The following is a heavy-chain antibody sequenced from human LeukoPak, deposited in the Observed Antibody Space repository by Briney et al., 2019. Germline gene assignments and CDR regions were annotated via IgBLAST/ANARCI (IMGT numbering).Heavy chain of an antibody. J-gene: IGHJ4*02. Sequence: APLKASCKASGYTFTRSAIQCVRQAPGHRPEWMGWINAGNGNTKYSQRFQGRVTIPRATSASTAYMELSSLRSEDTAGYYCARAVRHLRGRGVIMTPDYWGQGTLVTVSS. V-gene: IGHV1-3*01. D-gene: IGHD3-10*01. CDR3: ARAVRHLRGRGVIMTPDY. CDR1: GYTFTRSA. CDR2: INAGNGNT.